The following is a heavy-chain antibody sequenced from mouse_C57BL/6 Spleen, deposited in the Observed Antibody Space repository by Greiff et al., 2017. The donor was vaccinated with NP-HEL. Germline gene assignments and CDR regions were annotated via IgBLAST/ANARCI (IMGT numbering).Heavy chain of an antibody. V-gene: IGHV1-15*01. CDR3: TRSRYYGSDWYFDV. CDR1: GYTFTDYE. J-gene: IGHJ1*03. Sequence: VQLQQSGAELVRPGASVTLSCKASGYTFTDYEMHWVKQTPVHGLEWIGAIDPETGGTAYNQKFKGKAILTADKSSSTAYMELRSLTSEDSAVYYCTRSRYYGSDWYFDVWGTGTTVTVSS. CDR2: IDPETGGT. D-gene: IGHD1-1*01.